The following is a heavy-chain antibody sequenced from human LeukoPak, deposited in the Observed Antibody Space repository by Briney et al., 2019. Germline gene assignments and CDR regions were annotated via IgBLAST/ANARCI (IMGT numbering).Heavy chain of an antibody. CDR3: VKTLISVAGTGAFDI. D-gene: IGHD6-19*01. CDR1: GFTFSSYA. CDR2: ISCSGGST. J-gene: IGHJ3*02. Sequence: GGSVRLSCSASGFTFSSYAMHWVRPAPGKGLEYVSVISCSGGSTYYADSVKGRFTISRDNSKNTLYHQMSSLRAEDTAVYYCVKTLISVAGTGAFDIWGQGTMVTVSS. V-gene: IGHV3-64D*09.